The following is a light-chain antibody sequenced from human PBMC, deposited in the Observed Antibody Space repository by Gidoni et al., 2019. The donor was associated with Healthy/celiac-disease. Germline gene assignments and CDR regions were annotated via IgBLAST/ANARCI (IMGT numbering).Light chain of an antibody. V-gene: IGLV3-21*02. CDR1: NIGSKS. CDR2: EDS. CDR3: QVWDSSSDHPWV. Sequence: SYVLNQPHSVSVAPGQTSRITCGGNNIGSKSVHWYQPKPGQAPVMVVYEDSDLPPGIPERFPGSNSGNTATLTISRVEAWNEADYDCQVWDSSSDHPWVFGGGTKLPVL. J-gene: IGLJ3*02.